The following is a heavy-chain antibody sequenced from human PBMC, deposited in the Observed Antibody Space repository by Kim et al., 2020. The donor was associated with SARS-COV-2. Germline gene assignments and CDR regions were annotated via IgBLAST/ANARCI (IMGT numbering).Heavy chain of an antibody. CDR1: GFTFSSYG. CDR3: ARDLPDYYGSGSYWGDYYYGMDV. Sequence: GGSLRLSCAASGFTFSSYGMHWVRQAPGKGLEWVAVISYDGSNKYYADSVKGRFTISRDNSKNTLYLQMNSLRAEDTAVYYCARDLPDYYGSGSYWGDYYYGMDVWGQGTTVTVSS. J-gene: IGHJ6*02. V-gene: IGHV3-33*05. D-gene: IGHD3-10*01. CDR2: ISYDGSNK.